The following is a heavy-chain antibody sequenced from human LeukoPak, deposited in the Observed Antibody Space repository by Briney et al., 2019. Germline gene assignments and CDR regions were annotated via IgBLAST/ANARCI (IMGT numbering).Heavy chain of an antibody. J-gene: IGHJ4*02. V-gene: IGHV3-9*01. CDR2: ISWNSGSI. CDR1: GFTFDDYA. CDR3: AKGSSSSWYGYFDY. Sequence: PGRSLRLSCAASGFTFDDYAMHWVRQAPGKGLEWVSGISWNSGSIGYADSVKGRFTISRDNAKNSLYLQMNSLRAEDTALYYCAKGSSSSWYGYFDYWGQGTLVIVSS. D-gene: IGHD6-13*01.